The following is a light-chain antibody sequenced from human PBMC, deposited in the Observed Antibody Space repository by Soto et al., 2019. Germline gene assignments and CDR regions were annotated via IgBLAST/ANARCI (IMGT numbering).Light chain of an antibody. CDR1: QDVSNW. Sequence: DIQMTQSPSSLSASVRDRVTITCRASQDVSNWLAWYQQKPGKAPKLLISGASSLQSGVPSRFSGSGSGTDFSLTISSLQPEDFATYFCQQANSFPSFGQGTRLEIK. CDR2: GAS. J-gene: IGKJ5*01. V-gene: IGKV1-12*02. CDR3: QQANSFPS.